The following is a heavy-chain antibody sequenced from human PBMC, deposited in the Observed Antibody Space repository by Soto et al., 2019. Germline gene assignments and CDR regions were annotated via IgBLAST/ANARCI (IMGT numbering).Heavy chain of an antibody. CDR1: GFRVIDYW. CDR3: TATPRNGMGV. Sequence: EVQLVESGGGLVQPGGSPRLACAGSGFRVIDYWMHWVRQAPGKGLVWVSRVSNEGSKEYADFVKGRFTLSKDNAKNTLYLEMDSLSVEDTALYYCTATPRNGMGVWGQGTKVTVAS. J-gene: IGHJ6*02. V-gene: IGHV3-74*01. CDR2: VSNEGSK.